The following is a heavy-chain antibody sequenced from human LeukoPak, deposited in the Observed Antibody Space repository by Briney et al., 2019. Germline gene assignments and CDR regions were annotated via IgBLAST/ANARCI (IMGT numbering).Heavy chain of an antibody. CDR3: ARDFLAGFGESYFQH. V-gene: IGHV3-7*03. J-gene: IGHJ1*01. CDR1: GFSFSIYW. CDR2: IESNGGDK. Sequence: GGSLRLSCAASGFSFSIYWMSWIRQTPGKGLEYVANIESNGGDKYYVDSVKGRFTISRGNAKNSLYLQMNSLRAEDTAVYYCARDFLAGFGESYFQHWGQGTLVTVSS. D-gene: IGHD3-10*01.